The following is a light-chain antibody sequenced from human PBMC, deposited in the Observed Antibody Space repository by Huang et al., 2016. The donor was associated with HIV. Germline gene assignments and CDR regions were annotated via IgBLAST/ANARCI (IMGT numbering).Light chain of an antibody. Sequence: DIVMTQSPDSLAVSLGERATINCKSSQSILYSSTDKIYLAWYPQKPGQPPKLLIYWASTRESGVPDRFSGSGSGTDFTLTISSLQAEDVAVYYCQQYYSSPFTFGPGTKVDIK. CDR2: WAS. V-gene: IGKV4-1*01. J-gene: IGKJ3*01. CDR3: QQYYSSPFT. CDR1: QSILYSSTDKIY.